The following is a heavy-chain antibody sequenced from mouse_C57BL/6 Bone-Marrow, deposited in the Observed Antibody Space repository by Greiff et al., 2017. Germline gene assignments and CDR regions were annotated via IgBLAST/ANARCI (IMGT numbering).Heavy chain of an antibody. CDR3: ARRGDYYYAMDY. CDR1: GYTFTTYP. CDR2: FHPYNDDT. D-gene: IGHD3-3*01. Sequence: VQLQQSGAELVKPGASVKMSCKASGYTFTTYPIEWMQQTHGKSLEWIGNFHPYNDDTKYNEKFKGKATLTVEKSYSTVYLELSRLTSDESAVYYCARRGDYYYAMDYWGQGTSVTVSS. J-gene: IGHJ4*01. V-gene: IGHV1-47*01.